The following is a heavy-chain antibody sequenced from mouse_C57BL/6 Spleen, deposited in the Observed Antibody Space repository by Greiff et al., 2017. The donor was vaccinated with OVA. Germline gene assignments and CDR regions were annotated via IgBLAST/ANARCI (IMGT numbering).Heavy chain of an antibody. V-gene: IGHV5-6*02. CDR3: ARRATTVVDDYFDY. CDR2: ISSGGSYT. Sequence: EVKLVESGGDLVKPGGSLKLSCAASGFTFSSYGMSWVRQTPDKRLEWVATISSGGSYTYYPDRVKGRFTISRDNAKNTLYLQMSSLKSEDTAMYYCARRATTVVDDYFDYWGQGTTLTVSS. J-gene: IGHJ2*01. CDR1: GFTFSSYG. D-gene: IGHD1-1*01.